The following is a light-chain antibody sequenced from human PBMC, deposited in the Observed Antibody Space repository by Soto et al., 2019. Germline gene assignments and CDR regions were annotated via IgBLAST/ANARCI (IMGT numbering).Light chain of an antibody. J-gene: IGLJ2*01. CDR3: SSYTSSNTVV. CDR2: DVT. V-gene: IGLV2-14*01. CDR1: SSDVGGYNY. Sequence: QSALTQPASVSGSPGQSITLSCTGTSSDVGGYNYVSWYQQYPGKAPKLMIYDVTSRPSGVSNRFSGSKSGNTASLTISGLQAEDEADYYCSSYTSSNTVVFGGGTKLTVL.